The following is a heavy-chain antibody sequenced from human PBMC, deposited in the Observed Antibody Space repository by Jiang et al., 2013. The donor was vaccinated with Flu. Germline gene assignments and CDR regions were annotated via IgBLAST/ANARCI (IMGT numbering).Heavy chain of an antibody. CDR3: ARIHDYGDYGPAWYFDL. Sequence: QDGSEKYYVDSVKGRFTISRDNAKNSLYLQMNSLRAEDTAVYYCARIHDYGDYGPAWYFDLWGRGTLVTVSS. V-gene: IGHV3-7*03. D-gene: IGHD4-17*01. CDR2: QDGSEK. J-gene: IGHJ2*01.